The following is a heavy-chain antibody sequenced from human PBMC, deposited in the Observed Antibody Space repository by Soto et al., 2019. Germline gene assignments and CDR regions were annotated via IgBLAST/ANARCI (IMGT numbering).Heavy chain of an antibody. CDR2: LYANENT. J-gene: IGHJ2*01. V-gene: IGHV4-4*07. Sequence: LSLTCTVSTASVNSYYWSWIRQPAGKGLEWIGRLYANENTDYNPSLRSRVTISVDTKRQFSLKLSSVTAADTAVYYCARDHPNWYFDLWGRGTPVTVSS. CDR3: ARDHPNWYFDL. CDR1: TASVNSYY.